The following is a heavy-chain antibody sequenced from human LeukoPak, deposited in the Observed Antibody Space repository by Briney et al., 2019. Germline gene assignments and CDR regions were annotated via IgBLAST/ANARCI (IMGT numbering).Heavy chain of an antibody. CDR3: AKGSGSARDYYYYYMDV. CDR1: GFTFSSYA. J-gene: IGHJ6*03. V-gene: IGHV3-23*01. CDR2: ISGSGGST. Sequence: GGSLRLSCAASGFTFSSYAMTWVRQAPGKGLEWVSVISGSGGSTYYADSVKGRFTISRDNSKNTLYLQMNSLRAEDTAVYYCAKGSGSARDYYYYYMDVWGKGTTVTISS. D-gene: IGHD1-26*01.